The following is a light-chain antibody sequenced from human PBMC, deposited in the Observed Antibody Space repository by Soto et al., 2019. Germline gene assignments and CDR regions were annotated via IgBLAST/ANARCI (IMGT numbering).Light chain of an antibody. Sequence: EIVMTQSPATLSVSPGERATLSCRASQSVSSNLAWYQQKPGQAPRLLIYGASTRATGIPARFSGSGSGTEVTLTISSLQSEDFAVYYCQQYNNWPQPFGQGTKVDIK. V-gene: IGKV3-15*01. J-gene: IGKJ1*01. CDR1: QSVSSN. CDR2: GAS. CDR3: QQYNNWPQP.